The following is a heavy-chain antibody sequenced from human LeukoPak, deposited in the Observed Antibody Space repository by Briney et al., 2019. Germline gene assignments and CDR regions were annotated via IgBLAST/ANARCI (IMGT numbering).Heavy chain of an antibody. CDR1: RGTFSNYA. D-gene: IGHD2-2*02. CDR3: ARDRPGRYCSSNSCYTASPFDP. Sequence: SVKVSCKASRGTFSNYAISWVRQAPGQGLEWMGGIIPKFGTAIYAQKFQGRVTITEDESTSTAYMELSSLRSEDTAVYYCARDRPGRYCSSNSCYTASPFDPWGQGTLVTVSS. J-gene: IGHJ5*02. CDR2: IIPKFGTA. V-gene: IGHV1-69*01.